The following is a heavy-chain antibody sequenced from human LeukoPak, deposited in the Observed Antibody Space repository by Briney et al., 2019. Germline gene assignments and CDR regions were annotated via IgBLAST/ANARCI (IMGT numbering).Heavy chain of an antibody. J-gene: IGHJ4*02. CDR1: GFSFSKYW. D-gene: IGHD3-9*01. Sequence: GGSLRLSCAASGFSFSKYWMRWVRQTPGEGLVWVSRIKEDGTYTSYADSVKGRFTISRDNARNTVFLQMNSLRAEDTAVYYCARDFDMGITPGDDFDFWGQGTLVTVSS. V-gene: IGHV3-74*01. CDR3: ARDFDMGITPGDDFDF. CDR2: IKEDGTYT.